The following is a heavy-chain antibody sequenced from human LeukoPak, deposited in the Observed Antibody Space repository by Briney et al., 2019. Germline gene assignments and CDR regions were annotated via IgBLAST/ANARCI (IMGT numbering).Heavy chain of an antibody. CDR3: AKNSQQHLGPPYYFDY. J-gene: IGHJ4*02. D-gene: IGHD6-13*01. Sequence: GGSLRLSCAASGFTFSSYAMSWVRQAPGKGLEWISAISGSGGSTYYADSVKGRFTISRDNSKNTLYLQMNSLRAEDTAVYYCAKNSQQHLGPPYYFDYWGQGTLVTVSS. V-gene: IGHV3-23*01. CDR2: ISGSGGST. CDR1: GFTFSSYA.